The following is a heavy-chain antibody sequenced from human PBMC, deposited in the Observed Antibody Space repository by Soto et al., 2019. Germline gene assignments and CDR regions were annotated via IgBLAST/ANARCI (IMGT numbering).Heavy chain of an antibody. CDR1: GGSISSGDYS. J-gene: IGHJ4*01. Sequence: NPSETLSLTCTVSGGSISSGDYSWSWIRQPPGKGLEGIGYIYHSGSIYYNPSLKSRVTISVDRSKNQFSLKLSSVTAADTAVYYCASNVPHPGYFDYWGHGTLVTVSS. CDR2: IYHSGSI. CDR3: ASNVPHPGYFDY. V-gene: IGHV4-30-2*01. D-gene: IGHD2-2*01.